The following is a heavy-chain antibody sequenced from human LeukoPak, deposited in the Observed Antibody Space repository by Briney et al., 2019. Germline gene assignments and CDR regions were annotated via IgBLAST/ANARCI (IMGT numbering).Heavy chain of an antibody. CDR1: GGSISNYY. CDR2: IYYSGST. CDR3: ARAVSGRFDY. V-gene: IGHV4-59*01. Sequence: SETLSLTCAVSGGSISNYYWSWIRQPPGKGLEWIGYIYYSGSTNYNPSLKSRVTISVDTSKNQFSLKLSSVTAADTAVYYCARAVSGRFDYWGQGTLVTVSS. J-gene: IGHJ4*02. D-gene: IGHD6-19*01.